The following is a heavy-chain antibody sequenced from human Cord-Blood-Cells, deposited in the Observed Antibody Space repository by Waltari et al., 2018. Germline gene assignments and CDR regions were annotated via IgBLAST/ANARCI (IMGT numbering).Heavy chain of an antibody. CDR3: ARVNQPNYDSSGYYFDY. J-gene: IGHJ4*02. CDR1: GYTFTSYD. Sequence: SGAEVKKPGASVKVSCKASGYTFTSYDMHWVRQSPGQGLEWMGIINPSGGSTRYAQKFQGRVTMTRDTSTSTVYMELSSLRSEDTAVYYCARVNQPNYDSSGYYFDYWGQGTLVTVSS. CDR2: INPSGGST. V-gene: IGHV1-46*01. D-gene: IGHD3-22*01.